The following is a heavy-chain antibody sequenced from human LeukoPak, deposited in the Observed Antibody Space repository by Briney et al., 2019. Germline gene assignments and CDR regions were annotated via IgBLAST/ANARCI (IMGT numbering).Heavy chain of an antibody. CDR2: IKEDGSEK. CDR1: GFTFSSYW. D-gene: IGHD2-2*01. J-gene: IGHJ6*02. Sequence: PGGSLRLSCAGSGFTFSSYWMSWVRQAPGKGLEWVANIKEDGSEKYYVDSVKGRFTISRDNAKNSLYLQMNSLRAEDTAVYYCARAWGARDCSSTSCYLYYYYGMDVWGQGTTVTVSS. CDR3: ARAWGARDCSSTSCYLYYYYGMDV. V-gene: IGHV3-7*01.